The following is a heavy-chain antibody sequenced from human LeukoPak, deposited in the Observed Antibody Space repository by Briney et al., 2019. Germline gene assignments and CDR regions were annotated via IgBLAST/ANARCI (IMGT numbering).Heavy chain of an antibody. CDR3: ARERAVVRYFDY. Sequence: GGSLRLSCEASGFTFSSYEMNWVRQAPGKGLEWVSHNSSSGSTIYYADSVKGRFTISRDNAKNSLYLQMNSLRAEDTAVYYCARERAVVRYFDYWGQGTLVTVSS. CDR2: NSSSGSTI. J-gene: IGHJ4*02. D-gene: IGHD4-23*01. CDR1: GFTFSSYE. V-gene: IGHV3-48*03.